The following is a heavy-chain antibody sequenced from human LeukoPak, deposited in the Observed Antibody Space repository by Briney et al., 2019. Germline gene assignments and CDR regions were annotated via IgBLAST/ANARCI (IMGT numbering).Heavy chain of an antibody. CDR3: ARLTARRGIVVVPAAIDY. CDR2: IYYSGST. D-gene: IGHD2-2*01. J-gene: IGHJ4*02. V-gene: IGHV4-59*08. Sequence: SETLSLTCTVSGGSISSYYWSWIRQPPGKGLEWIGYIYYSGSTNYNPSLKSRVTISVDTSKSQFSLKLSSVTAADTAVYYCARLTARRGIVVVPAAIDYWGQGTLVTVSS. CDR1: GGSISSYY.